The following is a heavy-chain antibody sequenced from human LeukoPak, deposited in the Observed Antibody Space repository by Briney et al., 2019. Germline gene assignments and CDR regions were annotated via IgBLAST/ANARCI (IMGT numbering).Heavy chain of an antibody. CDR1: GFTVSSNY. CDR2: IYSGGST. CDR3: ARVKGVADYYFDY. D-gene: IGHD6-19*01. V-gene: IGHV3-53*01. Sequence: GGSLRLSCAASGFTVSSNYMSWVRQAPGKGLEWVSVIYSGGSTYYADSVKGRFTISRDNSKNTLYLQMNSLRAEDTAVYYCARVKGVADYYFDYWGQGTLVTVSS. J-gene: IGHJ4*02.